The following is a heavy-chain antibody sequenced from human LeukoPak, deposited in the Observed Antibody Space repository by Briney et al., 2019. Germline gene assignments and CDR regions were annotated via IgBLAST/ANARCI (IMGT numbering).Heavy chain of an antibody. V-gene: IGHV3-30-3*01. CDR3: ARQPGPDSGWYKFSYYYYMDV. Sequence: SGGSLRLSCAASGFTFSSYAMHWVRQAPGKGLEWVAVISYDGSNKYYADSVKGRFTISRDNSKNTLYLQMNSLRAEDTAVYYCARQPGPDSGWYKFSYYYYMDVWGKGTTVTVSS. D-gene: IGHD6-19*01. CDR2: ISYDGSNK. J-gene: IGHJ6*03. CDR1: GFTFSSYA.